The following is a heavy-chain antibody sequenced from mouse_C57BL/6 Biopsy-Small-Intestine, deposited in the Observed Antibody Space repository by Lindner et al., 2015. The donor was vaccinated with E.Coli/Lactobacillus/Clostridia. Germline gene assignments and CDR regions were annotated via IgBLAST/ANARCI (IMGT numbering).Heavy chain of an antibody. CDR1: GYSFTSYY. CDR3: ARGDWDEGYFDY. V-gene: IGHV1-66*01. J-gene: IGHJ2*01. Sequence: VQLQESGTELVMPGASVKISCKASGYSFTSYYIHWVKQRPGQGLEWIGWIYPGSDNTKYNEKFKGKATLTADTSSTTAYMQLSSLTSEDSAVYYCARGDWDEGYFDYWGQGTTLIVSS. CDR2: IYPGSDNT. D-gene: IGHD4-1*01.